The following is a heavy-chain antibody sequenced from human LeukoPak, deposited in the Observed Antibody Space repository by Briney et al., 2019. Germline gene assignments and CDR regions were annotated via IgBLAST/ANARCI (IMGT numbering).Heavy chain of an antibody. Sequence: SQTLSLTCAVSGGSISSGGYSWNWIRRPPGKGLEWIGYIYYNGNTNYSPSLKSRVTMSVDTSKNLFSLKVSSVTAADTAVYYCAGGRSNYYGMDVWGQGTTVTVSS. J-gene: IGHJ6*02. CDR2: IYYNGNT. CDR1: GGSISSGGYS. CDR3: AGGRSNYYGMDV. V-gene: IGHV4-61*08. D-gene: IGHD1-26*01.